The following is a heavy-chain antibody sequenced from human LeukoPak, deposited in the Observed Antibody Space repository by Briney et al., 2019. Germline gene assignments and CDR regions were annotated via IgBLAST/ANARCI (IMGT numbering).Heavy chain of an antibody. CDR3: ARDRAGDGKPRGYYYGMDV. J-gene: IGHJ6*02. CDR2: INPNSGGT. V-gene: IGHV1-2*02. CDR1: GYTFTGYY. Sequence: ASVKVSCKASGYTFTGYYMHWVRQAPGQGLEWMGWINPNSGGTNYTQKFQGRVTMTRDTSISTAYMELSRLRSDDTAVYYCARDRAGDGKPRGYYYGMDVWGQGTTVTVSS. D-gene: IGHD5-24*01.